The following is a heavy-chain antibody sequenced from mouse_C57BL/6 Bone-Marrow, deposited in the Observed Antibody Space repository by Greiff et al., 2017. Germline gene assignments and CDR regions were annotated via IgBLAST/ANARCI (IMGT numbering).Heavy chain of an antibody. CDR3: ARERCFMTTVVVPFDY. J-gene: IGHJ2*01. CDR1: GYTFTSYW. D-gene: IGHD1-1*01. CDR2: IDPSDSYT. V-gene: IGHV1-69*01. Sequence: QVQLQQPGAELVMPGASVKLSCKASGYTFTSYWMHWVKQRPGQGLEWIGEIDPSDSYTNYNQKFKGKSTLTVDKSSSTAYMQLSSLTSEDSAVYYCARERCFMTTVVVPFDYWGQGTTLTVSS.